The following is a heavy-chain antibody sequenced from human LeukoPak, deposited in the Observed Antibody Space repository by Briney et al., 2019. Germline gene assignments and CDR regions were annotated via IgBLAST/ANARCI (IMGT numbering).Heavy chain of an antibody. CDR2: IYYSGST. CDR1: GGSISSGDYY. CDR3: ARGTWSSSIDY. J-gene: IGHJ4*02. V-gene: IGHV4-30-4*01. D-gene: IGHD6-6*01. Sequence: PSETLSLTCTVSGGSISSGDYYWRWLRQPPGTGLEWIGYIYYSGSTYYNPSLKSRLTISGDTSKNQFSLGLSSVTAADTAVYYCARGTWSSSIDYWGQGTLVTVSS.